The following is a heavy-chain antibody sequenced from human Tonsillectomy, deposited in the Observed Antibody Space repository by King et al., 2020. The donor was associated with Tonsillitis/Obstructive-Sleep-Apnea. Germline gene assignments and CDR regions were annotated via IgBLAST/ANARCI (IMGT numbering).Heavy chain of an antibody. CDR2: SYGGGST. J-gene: IGHJ4*02. CDR1: GFTVSSNY. CDR3: ARDGDSSR. V-gene: IGHV3-53*01. Sequence: VQLVESGGGLIQPGGALRLSWAASGFTVSSNYMSWVRQAPGKGLEWVSVSYGGGSTYYADSVKGRVTISRDKFKNTLYLQMNSLRAEDTAVYYCARDGDSSRWGQGTLVTVSS. D-gene: IGHD3-22*01.